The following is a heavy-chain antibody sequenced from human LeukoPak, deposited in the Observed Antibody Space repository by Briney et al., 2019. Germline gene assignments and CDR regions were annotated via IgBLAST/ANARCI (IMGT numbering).Heavy chain of an antibody. V-gene: IGHV3-7*03. J-gene: IGHJ4*02. D-gene: IGHD3-3*01. CDR2: IKLDGSEK. CDR3: ARDQYDTWSRRGNFDS. CDR1: GFTFGKYW. Sequence: GGSLRLSCVASGFTFGKYWMSWVRQAPGKGLEWVANIKLDGSEKNYVDSVRGRFTISRDNTKNSLYLQMNSLRVEDTAVFYCARDQYDTWSRRGNFDSWGQGTLVIVSS.